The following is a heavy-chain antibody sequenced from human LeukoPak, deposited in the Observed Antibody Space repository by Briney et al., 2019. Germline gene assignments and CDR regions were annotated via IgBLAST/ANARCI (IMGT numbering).Heavy chain of an antibody. J-gene: IGHJ4*02. CDR2: IIPIFGTA. CDR3: AGQLVPGADY. Sequence: ASVKVPCKASGGTLSSYAISWVRQAPGQGLEWMGGIIPIFGTANYAQKFQGRVTITTDESTSTAYMELSSLRSEDTAVYYCAGQLVPGADYWGQGTLVTVSS. V-gene: IGHV1-69*05. D-gene: IGHD6-6*01. CDR1: GGTLSSYA.